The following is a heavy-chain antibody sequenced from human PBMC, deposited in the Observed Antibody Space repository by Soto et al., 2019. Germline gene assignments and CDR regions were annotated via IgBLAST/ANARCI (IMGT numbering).Heavy chain of an antibody. CDR2: INPNSGGT. J-gene: IGHJ4*02. D-gene: IGHD3-3*01. Sequence: QVQLVQSGAEVKKPGASVKVSCKASGYTFTGYYMHWVRQAPGQGLEWMGWINPNSGGTNYAQKFQGWVTMTRDTSISTADMELIRLRSDETAVYYCARDSRGYDFWSGYSPRGYFDYWGQGTLVTVSS. V-gene: IGHV1-2*04. CDR3: ARDSRGYDFWSGYSPRGYFDY. CDR1: GYTFTGYY.